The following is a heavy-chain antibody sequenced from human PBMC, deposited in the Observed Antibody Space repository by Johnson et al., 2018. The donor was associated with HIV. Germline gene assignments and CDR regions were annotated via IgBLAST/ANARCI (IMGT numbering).Heavy chain of an antibody. D-gene: IGHD1-26*01. CDR3: ARDRGYLDAFDI. J-gene: IGHJ3*02. V-gene: IGHV3-30-3*01. CDR1: GFTFSGYA. Sequence: QLVESGGGVVQPGRSLRLSCAASGFTFSGYAMHWVRQAPGMGLGWVALISYDGSNKYYADSVKGRFTISRDNSKNTLYLQMNSLRAEDTAVFYCARDRGYLDAFDIWGQGTMVTVSS. CDR2: ISYDGSNK.